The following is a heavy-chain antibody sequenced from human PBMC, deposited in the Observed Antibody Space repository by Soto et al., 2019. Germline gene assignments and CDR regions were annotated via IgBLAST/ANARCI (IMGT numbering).Heavy chain of an antibody. CDR3: ARHVSRGIAAALRFYGMDV. D-gene: IGHD6-13*01. J-gene: IGHJ6*02. CDR2: IYYSGST. V-gene: IGHV4-39*01. CDR1: GGSISSSSYY. Sequence: QLQLQESGPGLVKPSETLSLTCTVSGGSISSSSYYWGWIRQPPGKGREWSGSIYYSGSTYYNPSLKRRVTISVDTSKNKFSLKVSSVTGADTAVYYCARHVSRGIAAALRFYGMDVWGQGTTVTVSS.